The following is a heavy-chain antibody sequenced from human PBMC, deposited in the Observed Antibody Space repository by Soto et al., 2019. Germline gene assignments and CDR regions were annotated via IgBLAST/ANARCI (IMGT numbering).Heavy chain of an antibody. D-gene: IGHD6-19*01. CDR3: ASTISSDYYYMDV. CDR2: IIPILGIA. Sequence: SVKVSCKASGGTFSSYTISWVRQAPGQGLEWIGRIIPILGIANYAQKFQGRVTITADKSTSTAYMELSSLRSEDTAVYYCASTISSDYYYMDVWGKGATVTVSS. V-gene: IGHV1-69*02. J-gene: IGHJ6*03. CDR1: GGTFSSYT.